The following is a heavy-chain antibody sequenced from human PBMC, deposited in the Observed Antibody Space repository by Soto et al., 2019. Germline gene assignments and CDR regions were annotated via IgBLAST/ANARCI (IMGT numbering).Heavy chain of an antibody. D-gene: IGHD3-10*01. CDR1: GVTFDDHA. CDR3: VKDASMIRAHFDY. V-gene: IGHV3-9*01. J-gene: IGHJ4*02. Sequence: PGGSLGLSCVDSGVTFDDHAMHWVRQAPGKGLEWVSGITYNGGIMAYADSVKGRFTISRDNAKNSLYLQMNSLSAEDTALYYCVKDASMIRAHFDYWGQGTPVTVSS. CDR2: ITYNGGIM.